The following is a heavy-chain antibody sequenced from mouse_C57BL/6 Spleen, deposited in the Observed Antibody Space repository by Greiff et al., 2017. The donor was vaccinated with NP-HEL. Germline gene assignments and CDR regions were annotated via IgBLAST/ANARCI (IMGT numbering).Heavy chain of an antibody. V-gene: IGHV1-76*01. D-gene: IGHD2-4*01. CDR3: ARSGGYDYDDAMDY. CDR1: GYTFTDYY. CDR2: IYPGSGNT. Sequence: QVQLKQSGAELVRPGASVKLSCKASGYTFTDYYINWVKQRPGQGLEWIARIYPGSGNTYYNEKFKGKATLTAEKSSSTAYMQLSSLTSEDSAVYFCARSGGYDYDDAMDYWGQGTSVTVSS. J-gene: IGHJ4*01.